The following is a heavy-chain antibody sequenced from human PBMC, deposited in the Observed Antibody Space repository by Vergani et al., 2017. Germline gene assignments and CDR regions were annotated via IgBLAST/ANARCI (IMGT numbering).Heavy chain of an antibody. J-gene: IGHJ6*02. V-gene: IGHV1-18*04. D-gene: IGHD2-2*01. CDR3: ARDPDIVVVPAAPYYYYYYGMDV. CDR2: ISAYNGNT. CDR1: GYTFTSYG. Sequence: QVQLVQSGAEVKKPGASVKVSCKASGYTFTSYGISWVRQAPGQGLEWMGWISAYNGNTNYAQKLQGRVTMTTDTSTSTAYMELRSRRSDDTAVYYCARDPDIVVVPAAPYYYYYYGMDVWGQXP.